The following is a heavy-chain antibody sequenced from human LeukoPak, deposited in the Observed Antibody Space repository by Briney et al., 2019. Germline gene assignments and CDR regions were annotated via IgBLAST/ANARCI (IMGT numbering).Heavy chain of an antibody. Sequence: ASVKVSCKASGGTFSSYAISWVRQAPGQGLEWMGRIIPILGIANYAQKFQGRVTITADKSTSTAYMELSSLRSEDTAVYYCAGDGHSSGPRGLYYWGQGTLVTVSS. CDR3: AGDGHSSGPRGLYY. J-gene: IGHJ4*02. CDR1: GGTFSSYA. V-gene: IGHV1-69*04. CDR2: IIPILGIA. D-gene: IGHD6-19*01.